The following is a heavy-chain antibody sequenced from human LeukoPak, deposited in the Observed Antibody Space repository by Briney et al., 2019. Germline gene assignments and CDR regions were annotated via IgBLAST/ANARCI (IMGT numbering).Heavy chain of an antibody. V-gene: IGHV1-69*04. D-gene: IGHD2-15*01. CDR1: GGTFSRYA. Sequence: SVKVSCKASGGTFSRYAISWVRQAPGQGLEWMGRIIPILGIANYAQKFQGRVTITADKSTSTAYMELSSLRSEDTAVYYCAREGYCSGGSCYDLYYFDYWGQGTLVTVSS. CDR2: IIPILGIA. CDR3: AREGYCSGGSCYDLYYFDY. J-gene: IGHJ4*02.